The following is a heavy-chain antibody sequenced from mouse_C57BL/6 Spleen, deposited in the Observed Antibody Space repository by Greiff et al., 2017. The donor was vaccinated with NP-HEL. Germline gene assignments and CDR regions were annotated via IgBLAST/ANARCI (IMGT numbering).Heavy chain of an antibody. CDR3: ARDYYGSRPHYFDY. CDR2: ISSGSSTI. J-gene: IGHJ2*01. CDR1: GFTFSDYG. V-gene: IGHV5-17*01. D-gene: IGHD1-1*01. Sequence: EVHLVESGGGLVKPGGSLKLSCAASGFTFSDYGMHWVRQAPEKGLEWVAYISSGSSTIYYADTVKGRFTISRDNAKNTLFLQMTSLRSEDTAMYYCARDYYGSRPHYFDYWGQGTTLTVSS.